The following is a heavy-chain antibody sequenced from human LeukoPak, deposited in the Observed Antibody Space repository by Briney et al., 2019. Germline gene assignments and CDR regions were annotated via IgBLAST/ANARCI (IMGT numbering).Heavy chain of an antibody. D-gene: IGHD4-23*01. CDR3: SRGRAYGGKGDFDY. J-gene: IGHJ4*02. Sequence: PGGSLRLSCAASGFTFSSYWMSWVRQAPGKGLEWVAYIKQDGSEKYYVDSVKGRFTISRDNSRNTLFLQMNRLSAEDTAVDYCSRGRAYGGKGDFDYWGQGTLVTVSS. V-gene: IGHV3-7*04. CDR2: IKQDGSEK. CDR1: GFTFSSYW.